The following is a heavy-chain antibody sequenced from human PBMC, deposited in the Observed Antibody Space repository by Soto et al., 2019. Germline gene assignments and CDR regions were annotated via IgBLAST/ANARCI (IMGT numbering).Heavy chain of an antibody. CDR2: ISSSGSTI. V-gene: IGHV3-48*01. Sequence: EVQLVESGGGLVQPGGSLRLSCAVSGFTFSSYSMNWVRQAPGKGLEWVSCISSSGSTIYYADSVRGRFTISRDNAKNSLYLQMSSLRAEDTAMYYCARDPGYSYGYSLIFGSNDAFDIWGQGTMVTVSS. J-gene: IGHJ3*02. CDR1: GFTFSSYS. CDR3: ARDPGYSYGYSLIFGSNDAFDI. D-gene: IGHD5-18*01.